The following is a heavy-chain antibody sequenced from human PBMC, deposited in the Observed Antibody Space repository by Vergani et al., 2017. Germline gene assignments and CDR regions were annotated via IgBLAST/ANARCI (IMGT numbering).Heavy chain of an antibody. CDR2: IYYSGST. J-gene: IGHJ5*02. D-gene: IGHD3-3*01. CDR1: GGSISSYY. Sequence: QVQLQESGPGLVKPSQTLSLTCTVSGGSISSYYWSWIRQPPGKGLEWIGYIYYSGSTNYNPSLKSRVTISVDTSKNQFSLKLSSVTAADTAVYYCARGEKEDFWSGFTWFDHWGQGTLVTVSS. V-gene: IGHV4-59*01. CDR3: ARGEKEDFWSGFTWFDH.